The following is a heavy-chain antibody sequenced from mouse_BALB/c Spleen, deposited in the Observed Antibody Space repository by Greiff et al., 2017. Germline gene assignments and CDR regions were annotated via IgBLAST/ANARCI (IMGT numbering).Heavy chain of an antibody. Sequence: EVQLVESGGGLVQPGGSLKLSCAASGFTFSSYGMSWVRQTPDKRLELVATINSNGGSTYYPDSVKGRFTISRDNAKNTLYLQMSSLKSEDTAMYYCARDKGYNYGSPPWFAYWGQGTLVTVSA. J-gene: IGHJ3*01. CDR2: INSNGGST. CDR3: ARDKGYNYGSPPWFAY. D-gene: IGHD1-1*01. V-gene: IGHV5-6-3*01. CDR1: GFTFSSYG.